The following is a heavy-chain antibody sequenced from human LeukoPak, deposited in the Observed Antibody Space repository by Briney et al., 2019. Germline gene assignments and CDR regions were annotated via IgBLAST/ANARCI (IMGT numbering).Heavy chain of an antibody. V-gene: IGHV1-24*01. CDR3: ATTRHYYDSSGYDY. CDR2: FDPEDGET. J-gene: IGHJ4*02. CDR1: GYTLTELS. D-gene: IGHD3-22*01. Sequence: ASVKVSCKVSGYTLTELSMHWVRQAPGKGPEWMGSFDPEDGETIYAQKFQGRVTMTEDTSTDTAYMELSSLRSEDTAVYYCATTRHYYDSSGYDYWGQGTLVTVSS.